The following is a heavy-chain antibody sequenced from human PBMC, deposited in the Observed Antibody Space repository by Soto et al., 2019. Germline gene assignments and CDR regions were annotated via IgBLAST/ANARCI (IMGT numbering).Heavy chain of an antibody. CDR3: ARGFSGWYYFDY. D-gene: IGHD6-19*01. CDR2: IYYSGST. V-gene: IGHV4-59*01. Sequence: SETLSLTCTVSGGSISIYYWSWIRQPPGKGLEWIGYIYYSGSTDYNPSLKSRVTISVDTSKNQFSLKLSSVTAADTAVYYCARGFSGWYYFDYWGQGTLVTVSS. J-gene: IGHJ4*02. CDR1: GGSISIYY.